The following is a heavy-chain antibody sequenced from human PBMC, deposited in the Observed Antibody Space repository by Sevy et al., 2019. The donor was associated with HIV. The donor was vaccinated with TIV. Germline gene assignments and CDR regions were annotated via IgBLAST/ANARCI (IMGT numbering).Heavy chain of an antibody. Sequence: GGSLRLSCAASGFTFSRYWMHWVRQAPGKGLVWVSRINGDGSNPIYADSVKGRFTIPRDNAKNTVFLQMHSLRAKDTAVYYCAREGVDFWSGPVDFYYGMDVWGQGTTVTVSS. V-gene: IGHV3-74*01. CDR1: GFTFSRYW. CDR3: AREGVDFWSGPVDFYYGMDV. CDR2: INGDGSNP. J-gene: IGHJ6*02. D-gene: IGHD3-3*01.